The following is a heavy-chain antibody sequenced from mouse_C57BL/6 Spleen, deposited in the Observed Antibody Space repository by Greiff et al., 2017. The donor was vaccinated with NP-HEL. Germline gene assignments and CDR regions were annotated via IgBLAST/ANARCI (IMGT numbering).Heavy chain of an antibody. Sequence: QVQLKQSGAELARPGASVKLSCKASGYTFTSYGISWVKQRPGQGLEWIGEIYPRSGNTYYNEKFKGKATLTADKSSSTAYMELRSLTSEDSAVYFCAREETTVVAPYWYFDVWGTGTTVTVSS. V-gene: IGHV1-81*01. CDR3: AREETTVVAPYWYFDV. J-gene: IGHJ1*03. D-gene: IGHD1-1*01. CDR1: GYTFTSYG. CDR2: IYPRSGNT.